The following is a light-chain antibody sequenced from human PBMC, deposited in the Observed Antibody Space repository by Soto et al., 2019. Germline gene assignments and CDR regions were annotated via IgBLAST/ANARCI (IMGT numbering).Light chain of an antibody. CDR1: SSDFGYNY. CDR2: EVN. CDR3: SSYKSSSTPYV. J-gene: IGLJ1*01. V-gene: IGLV2-14*01. Sequence: QSVLTQPASVSGSPGQSITISCTGTSSDFGYNYVSWYQQHPGKAPKLMIYEVNSRPSGVSNRFSGSKSGNTASLTISGLQAEDEADYYCSSYKSSSTPYVLGTGTKVTV.